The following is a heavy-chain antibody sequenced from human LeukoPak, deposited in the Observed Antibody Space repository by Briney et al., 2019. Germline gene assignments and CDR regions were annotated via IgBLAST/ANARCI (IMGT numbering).Heavy chain of an antibody. Sequence: GESLQISCQGSGYGFTSYWIGWVRPMPGKGRGWGAIIYPGDSDTRYSPSLQGQVTISADKSISTAYLQWSSLKTSDTAMYYCARHKGVVGAYLFDYWGQGTLVTASS. CDR1: GYGFTSYW. V-gene: IGHV5-51*01. CDR2: IYPGDSDT. CDR3: ARHKGVVGAYLFDY. D-gene: IGHD1-26*01. J-gene: IGHJ4*02.